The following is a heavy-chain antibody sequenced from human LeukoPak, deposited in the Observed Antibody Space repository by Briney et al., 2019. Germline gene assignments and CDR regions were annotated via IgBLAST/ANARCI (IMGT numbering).Heavy chain of an antibody. CDR1: GFTFDDYA. Sequence: GRSLRLSCAASGFTFDDYAMHWVRQAPGKGLEWVSGISWNSGSIGYADSVKGRFTISRDNAKNSLYLQMNSLRAEDTALYYCAKDSGSQNTDFDYRGQGTLVTVSS. V-gene: IGHV3-9*01. CDR3: AKDSGSQNTDFDY. J-gene: IGHJ4*02. D-gene: IGHD1-26*01. CDR2: ISWNSGSI.